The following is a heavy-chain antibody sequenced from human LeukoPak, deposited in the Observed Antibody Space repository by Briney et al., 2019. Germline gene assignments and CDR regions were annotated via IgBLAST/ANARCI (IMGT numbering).Heavy chain of an antibody. CDR2: INHSGST. D-gene: IGHD2-8*02. CDR1: GGSFSGYY. Sequence: SETLSLTCAVYGGSFSGYYWSWIRQPPGKGLEWIGEINHSGSTNYNPSPKSRVTISVDTSKNQFSLKLSSVTAADTAVHYCARGSGGYYYYYMDVWGKGTTVTVSS. CDR3: ARGSGGYYYYYMDV. J-gene: IGHJ6*03. V-gene: IGHV4-34*01.